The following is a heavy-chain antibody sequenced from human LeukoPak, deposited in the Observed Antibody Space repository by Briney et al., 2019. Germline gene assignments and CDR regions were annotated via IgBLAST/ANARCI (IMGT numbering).Heavy chain of an antibody. Sequence: PGGSLRLSCVASGFTFNSYAMNWVRQAPGKGLEWVTDISSSGSTIYYADSVRGRFAISRDNAKKSLYLQMNSLRDEDTAVYYCVTGEDSGRPQAIDYWGQVTVVTVSS. CDR2: ISSSGSTI. J-gene: IGHJ4*02. CDR3: VTGEDSGRPQAIDY. CDR1: GFTFNSYA. D-gene: IGHD3-10*01. V-gene: IGHV3-48*02.